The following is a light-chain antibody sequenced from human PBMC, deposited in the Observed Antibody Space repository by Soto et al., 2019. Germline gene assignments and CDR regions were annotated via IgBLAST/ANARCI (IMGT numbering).Light chain of an antibody. J-gene: IGKJ1*01. V-gene: IGKV3D-15*01. Sequence: IVLTQSPATLSVSPWERSTLSFRASQSVSSLLAWYQQKPGQAPRLLIYGASTRATGIPARFSGSGSGTEFTLTISSLQSEDFAVYYCQQYNNWPPTFGQGTRWIS. CDR2: GAS. CDR3: QQYNNWPPT. CDR1: QSVSSL.